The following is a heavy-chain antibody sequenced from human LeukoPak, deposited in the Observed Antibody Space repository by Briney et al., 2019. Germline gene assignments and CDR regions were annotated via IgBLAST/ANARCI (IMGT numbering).Heavy chain of an antibody. CDR3: ARCMSELDYGDYAYYYHMDV. CDR1: GDSLTSGSRY. Sequence: SETLSLTCTVSGDSLTSGSRYWSWIRQPAGRGLEWIGHFYSSTRTTYNPSLESRVTISGDTAKNQFSLKLDSVTAADTAVYFCARCMSELDYGDYAYYYHMDVWGKGTTVTVSS. J-gene: IGHJ6*04. CDR2: FYSSTRT. V-gene: IGHV4-61*09. D-gene: IGHD4-17*01.